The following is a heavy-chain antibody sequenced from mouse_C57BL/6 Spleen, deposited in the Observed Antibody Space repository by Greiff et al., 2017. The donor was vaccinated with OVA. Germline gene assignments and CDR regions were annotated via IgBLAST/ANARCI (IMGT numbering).Heavy chain of an antibody. D-gene: IGHD1-1*01. CDR1: GYTFTEYT. J-gene: IGHJ3*01. Sequence: VQLQQSGAELVKPGASVKLSCKASGYTFTEYTIHWVKQRSGQGLEWIGWFYPGSGSIKYNEKFKDKATLTADKSSSTVYMELSRWTSEDSAVYFCARHEEGGYGSSPAWFAYWGQGTLVTVSA. CDR3: ARHEEGGYGSSPAWFAY. CDR2: FYPGSGSI. V-gene: IGHV1-62-2*01.